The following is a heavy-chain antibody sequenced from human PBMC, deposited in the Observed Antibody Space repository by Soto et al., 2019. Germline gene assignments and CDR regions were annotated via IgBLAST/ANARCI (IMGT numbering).Heavy chain of an antibody. CDR3: ARGWEMAPNDY. CDR2: IIPIFGTA. Sequence: QVQLVQSGAEVKKPGSSVKVSCKASGGTFSSYAISWVRQAPGQGLEWMGGIIPIFGTANFAPKFQGRVTITAEESTRTAYMELISLRSEDTAVYYCARGWEMAPNDYWGQVTLVTVSS. CDR1: GGTFSSYA. J-gene: IGHJ4*02. D-gene: IGHD1-26*01. V-gene: IGHV1-69*12.